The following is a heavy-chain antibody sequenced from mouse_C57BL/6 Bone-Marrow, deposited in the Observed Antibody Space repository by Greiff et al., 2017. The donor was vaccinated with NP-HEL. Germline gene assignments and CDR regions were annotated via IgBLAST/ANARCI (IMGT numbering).Heavy chain of an antibody. Sequence: EADGGLVQPKGSLKLSCAASGFTFNTYAMHWVRQAPGKGLEWVARIRSKSSNYATYYADSVKDRFTISRDDSQSMLYLQMNNLKTEDTAMYYCVRGYYGSSPYWYFDVWGTGTTVTVSS. CDR3: VRGYYGSSPYWYFDV. V-gene: IGHV10-3*01. J-gene: IGHJ1*03. CDR2: IRSKSSNYAT. D-gene: IGHD1-1*01. CDR1: GFTFNTYA.